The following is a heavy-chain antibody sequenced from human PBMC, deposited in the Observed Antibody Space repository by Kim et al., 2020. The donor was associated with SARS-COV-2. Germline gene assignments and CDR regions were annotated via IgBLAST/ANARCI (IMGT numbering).Heavy chain of an antibody. CDR1: GFTFDDYA. CDR2: ISWNSGSI. V-gene: IGHV3-9*01. D-gene: IGHD3-10*01. CDR3: AKDKSDGLWFGEGPRYYYGMDV. J-gene: IGHJ6*02. Sequence: GGSLRLSCAASGFTFDDYAMHWVRQAPGKGLEWVSGISWNSGSIGYADSVKGRFTISRDNAKNSLYLQMNSLRAEDTALYYCAKDKSDGLWFGEGPRYYYGMDVWGQGTTVTVSS.